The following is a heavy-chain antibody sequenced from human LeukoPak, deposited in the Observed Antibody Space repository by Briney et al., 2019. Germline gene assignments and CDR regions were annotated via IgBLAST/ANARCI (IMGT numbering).Heavy chain of an antibody. D-gene: IGHD1-1*01. CDR1: GGSISTYY. J-gene: IGHJ4*02. V-gene: IGHV4-4*07. CDR3: ARDFSVTRQERPFDY. CDR2: IYSTGST. Sequence: PSETLSLTCTVSGGSISTYYWSWIRQPAGKGLEWIGRIYSTGSTNYNPSLKSRVTMSVDTSKNQFSLKLSSVTAADTAVYYCARDFSVTRQERPFDYWGQGTLVTVSS.